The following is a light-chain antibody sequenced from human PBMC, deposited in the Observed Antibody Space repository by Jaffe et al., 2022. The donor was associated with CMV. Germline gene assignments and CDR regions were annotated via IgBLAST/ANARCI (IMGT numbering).Light chain of an antibody. CDR2: RNI. Sequence: QSVLTQPPSASGTPGQRVTISCTGNHSNVGTNYVYWYQQFPGEAPKLLIYRNINRPSGVPDRISGSKSGTSASLAISGLRSEDEAEYYCAAWDDSLNGLVFGTGTQVTAL. CDR3: AAWDDSLNGLV. V-gene: IGLV1-47*01. CDR1: HSNVGTNY. J-gene: IGLJ1*01.